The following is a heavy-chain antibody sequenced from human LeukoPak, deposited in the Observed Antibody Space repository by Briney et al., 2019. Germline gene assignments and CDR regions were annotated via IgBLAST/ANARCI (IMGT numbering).Heavy chain of an antibody. Sequence: SETLSLTCTVSGYSISSGYYWGWIRQPPGKGLEWIGSIYYSGSTYYNPSLKSRVTISVDTSKSQCSLKLSSVTAADTAVYYCAKRAAAGYFDYWGQGTLVTVSS. CDR2: IYYSGST. CDR3: AKRAAAGYFDY. D-gene: IGHD6-13*01. V-gene: IGHV4-38-2*02. J-gene: IGHJ4*02. CDR1: GYSISSGYY.